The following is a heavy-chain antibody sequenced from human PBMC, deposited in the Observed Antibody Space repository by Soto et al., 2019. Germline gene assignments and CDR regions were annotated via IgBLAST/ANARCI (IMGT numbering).Heavy chain of an antibody. J-gene: IGHJ3*01. CDR2: IHWDDTE. V-gene: IGHV2-5*02. Sequence: QITLKESGPTLVQPTQTLTLTCTFSGFSLTTAGVGVAWIRQPPGKALEFLALIHWDDTECYRSSLQSRLTITKDTSKNQVVLTMTNVDPVDTATYYCAHLLWFGDGALDVWGQGTMVTVSS. CDR1: GFSLTTAGVG. CDR3: AHLLWFGDGALDV. D-gene: IGHD3-10*01.